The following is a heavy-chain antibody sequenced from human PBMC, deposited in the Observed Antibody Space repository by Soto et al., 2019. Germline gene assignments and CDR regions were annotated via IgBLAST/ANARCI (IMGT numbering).Heavy chain of an antibody. Sequence: SETLSLTCTVSGGSISSYYWSWIRQPPGKGLEWIGYIYYSGSTNYNPSLKSRVTISVDTSKNQFSLKLSSVTAADTAVYYCARGELTTKYHGMDVWGQGTTVTVSS. CDR1: GGSISSYY. V-gene: IGHV4-59*01. D-gene: IGHD3-22*01. J-gene: IGHJ6*02. CDR2: IYYSGST. CDR3: ARGELTTKYHGMDV.